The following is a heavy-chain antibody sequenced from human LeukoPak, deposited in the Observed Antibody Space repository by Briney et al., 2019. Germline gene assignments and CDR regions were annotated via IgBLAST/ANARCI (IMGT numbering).Heavy chain of an antibody. V-gene: IGHV4-34*01. CDR1: GGSFSGYY. CDR3: ARHRHYYGSGSRGLGY. J-gene: IGHJ4*02. CDR2: INHSGST. D-gene: IGHD3-10*01. Sequence: PSETLSLTCAVYGGSFSGYYWSWIRQPPGKGLEWIGEINHSGSTNYNPSLKSRVTISVDTSKNQFSLKLSSVTAADTAVYYCARHRHYYGSGSRGLGYWGQGTPVTVSS.